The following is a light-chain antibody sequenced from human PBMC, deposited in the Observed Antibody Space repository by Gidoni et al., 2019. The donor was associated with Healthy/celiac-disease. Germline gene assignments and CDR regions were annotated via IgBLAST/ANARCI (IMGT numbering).Light chain of an antibody. V-gene: IGKV1-5*03. CDR3: QQYNSYSRT. Sequence: DIQMTQSPSTLSASVGDRVTITCRSSQSISSWLAWYQQKQGKAPKLLIYKASSLESGVPSRFSGIGSGTEFTLTISSLQPDDFATYYCQQYNSYSRTFGQGTKVEIK. CDR2: KAS. CDR1: QSISSW. J-gene: IGKJ1*01.